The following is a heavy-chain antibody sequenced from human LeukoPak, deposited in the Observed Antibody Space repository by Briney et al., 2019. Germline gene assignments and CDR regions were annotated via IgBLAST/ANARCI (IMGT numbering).Heavy chain of an antibody. J-gene: IGHJ4*02. CDR1: GFTFTSPA. Sequence: SVKVSCKASGFTFTSPAMQWLRQARGQRLEWIGWIVVGSGNTNYAQKFQERVTITRDMSTSTAYMELSSLRSEDTAVYYCAAEGYAALGYWGQGTLVTVSS. V-gene: IGHV1-58*02. D-gene: IGHD5-12*01. CDR2: IVVGSGNT. CDR3: AAEGYAALGY.